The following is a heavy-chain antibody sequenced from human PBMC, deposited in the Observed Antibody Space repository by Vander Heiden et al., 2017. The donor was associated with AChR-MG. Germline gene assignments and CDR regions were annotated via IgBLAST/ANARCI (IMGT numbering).Heavy chain of an antibody. CDR1: GDSISSGRYS. V-gene: IGHV4-61*02. J-gene: IGHJ5*02. Sequence: QVQLQESGPGLVKPSQTLSLTCTVSGDSISSGRYSWTWIRQPAGKGLEWIGRMSTSGTTNYNPSIKGRVTIAVDTSKNQFSLKRSSVTAAETAVYYCARGRENCSGGSCYGGNWFDPWGQGTLVTVSS. CDR2: MSTSGTT. D-gene: IGHD2-15*01. CDR3: ARGRENCSGGSCYGGNWFDP.